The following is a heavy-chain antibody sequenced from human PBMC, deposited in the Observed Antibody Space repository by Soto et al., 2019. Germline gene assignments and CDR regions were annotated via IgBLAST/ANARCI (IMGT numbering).Heavy chain of an antibody. D-gene: IGHD5-18*01. Sequence: VGSLRLSYSSSGFTFSRYWMHWVRQAPGEGLVWVSHINDDGTIKTYADSVKGRFTISRDNAENTVYLEMNSLRVEDTAVYYCACLDSAMITTADVWGQETLVTVSS. V-gene: IGHV3-74*03. J-gene: IGHJ4*02. CDR2: INDDGTIK. CDR3: ACLDSAMITTADV. CDR1: GFTFSRYW.